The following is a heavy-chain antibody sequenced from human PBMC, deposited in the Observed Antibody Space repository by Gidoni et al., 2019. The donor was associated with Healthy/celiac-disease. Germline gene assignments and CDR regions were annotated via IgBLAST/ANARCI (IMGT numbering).Heavy chain of an antibody. D-gene: IGHD2-21*02. CDR3: ARHDYCGGDCYYDAFDI. CDR1: GGSISSYY. CDR2: IYYSGST. Sequence: QVQLQESGPGLVKPSETLSLTCTVPGGSISSYYWSWIRQPPGKGLVWIGYIYYSGSTNYNPSLKSRVTISVDTSKNQFSLKLSSVTAADTAVYYCARHDYCGGDCYYDAFDIWGQGTMVTVSS. J-gene: IGHJ3*02. V-gene: IGHV4-59*08.